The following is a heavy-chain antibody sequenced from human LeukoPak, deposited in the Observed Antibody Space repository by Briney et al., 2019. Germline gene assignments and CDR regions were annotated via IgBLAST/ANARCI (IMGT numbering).Heavy chain of an antibody. D-gene: IGHD6-6*01. CDR1: GGTFSSYA. Sequence: SVKVSCKASGGTFSSYAISWVRQAPGQGLEWMGGIIPIFGTANYAQKFQGGVTITADESTSTAYMELSSLRSEDTAVYYCAREYSSSSGWWFDPWGQGTLVTVSS. CDR3: AREYSSSSGWWFDP. J-gene: IGHJ5*02. V-gene: IGHV1-69*13. CDR2: IIPIFGTA.